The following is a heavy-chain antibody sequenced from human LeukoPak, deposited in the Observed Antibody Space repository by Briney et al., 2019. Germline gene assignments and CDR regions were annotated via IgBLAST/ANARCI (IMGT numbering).Heavy chain of an antibody. CDR1: GGSISSYY. CDR3: ARLGSGYDSSGYSDY. J-gene: IGHJ4*02. D-gene: IGHD3-22*01. CDR2: IYYSGST. Sequence: SETLSLTCTVSGGSISSYYWSWIRQPPGKGLEWIGYIYYSGSTNYNPSLKSRVTISVDTSKNQFSLKLSSATAADTAVYYCARLGSGYDSSGYSDYWGQGTLVTVSS. V-gene: IGHV4-59*01.